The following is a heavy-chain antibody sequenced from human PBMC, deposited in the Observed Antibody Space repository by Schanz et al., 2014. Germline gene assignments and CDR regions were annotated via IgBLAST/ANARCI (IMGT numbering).Heavy chain of an antibody. CDR2: INVYNGDT. CDR1: GYTLHLSF. J-gene: IGHJ3*02. D-gene: IGHD6-13*01. CDR3: ARNIIATARAYDI. V-gene: IGHV1-18*04. Sequence: QVQLVQSGSEVKKPGASVKVSCKASGYTLHLSFLLFFLPSPGQGLEWMGWINVYNGDTKFAKTFQDRVTLTTDTSTSTAYMELRSLRSDDTAVYYCARNIIATARAYDIWGQGTMVTVSS.